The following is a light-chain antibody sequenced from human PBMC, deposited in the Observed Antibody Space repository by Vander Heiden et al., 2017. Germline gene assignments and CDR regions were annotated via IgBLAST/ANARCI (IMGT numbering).Light chain of an antibody. CDR1: SSNIGNNA. V-gene: IGLV1-36*01. CDR3: AAWDDSLNGYV. J-gene: IGLJ1*01. CDR2: YDD. Sequence: QSVLTQPPSVSAAPRQRVTISCSGSSSNIGNNAVNWYQQLPGKAPKLLIYYDDLLPSGVSDRFSGSKSGTSASLAISGLQSEDEADYYCAAWDDSLNGYVCGTGTKVTVL.